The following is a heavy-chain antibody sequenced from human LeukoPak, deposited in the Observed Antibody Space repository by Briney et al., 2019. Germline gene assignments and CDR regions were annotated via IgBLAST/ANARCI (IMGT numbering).Heavy chain of an antibody. CDR3: AREISDFWSRYCHTFDP. CDR1: VGSISSGGYY. J-gene: IGHJ5*02. Sequence: SQTLSLTCTVSVGSISSGGYYWSWIRHHPGKGLEWIGYIYYSWSTYYNPSLKSRVTISVDTSKNQFSLKLSSVTAADTAVYYCAREISDFWSRYCHTFDPWGQGTLVTVSS. V-gene: IGHV4-31*03. D-gene: IGHD3-3*01. CDR2: IYYSWST.